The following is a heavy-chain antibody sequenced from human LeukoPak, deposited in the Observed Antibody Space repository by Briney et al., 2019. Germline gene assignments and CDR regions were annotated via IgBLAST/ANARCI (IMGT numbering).Heavy chain of an antibody. J-gene: IGHJ4*02. CDR1: GYTFTGYY. Sequence: ASVKVSCKASGYTFTGYYMHWVRQAPGQGLEWMGWINPDSGGTNYAQKFQGRVTVTRDTSISTAYMELSSLRSDDTAVYYCARSYSGSYWDWGQGTLVTVSS. D-gene: IGHD1-26*01. V-gene: IGHV1-2*02. CDR3: ARSYSGSYWD. CDR2: INPDSGGT.